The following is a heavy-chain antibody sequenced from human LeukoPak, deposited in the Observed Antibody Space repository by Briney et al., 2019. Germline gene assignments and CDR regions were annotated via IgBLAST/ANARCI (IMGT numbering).Heavy chain of an antibody. V-gene: IGHV3-48*03. J-gene: IGHJ4*02. Sequence: GGSLRLSCAASGFTFSSYEMNWVRQAPGKGLEWVSYISSSGSTIYYADSVKGRFTISRDNAKNSLYLQMNSLRAEDTAVYYCARVKDIAVAEYGYWGQGTLVTVSS. D-gene: IGHD6-19*01. CDR2: ISSSGSTI. CDR1: GFTFSSYE. CDR3: ARVKDIAVAEYGY.